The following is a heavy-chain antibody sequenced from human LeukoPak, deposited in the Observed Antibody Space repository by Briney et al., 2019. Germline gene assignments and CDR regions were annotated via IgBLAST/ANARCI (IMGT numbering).Heavy chain of an antibody. Sequence: SETLSLTCTVSGGSISSSSYYWGWIRQPPGKGLEWIGSIYYSGSTYYNPSLKSRVTISVDTSKNQFSLKLSSVTAADTAVYYCARVGVVRGRTFDPWGQGTLVTVSS. CDR2: IYYSGST. V-gene: IGHV4-39*07. J-gene: IGHJ5*02. D-gene: IGHD2-21*01. CDR1: GGSISSSSYY. CDR3: ARVGVVRGRTFDP.